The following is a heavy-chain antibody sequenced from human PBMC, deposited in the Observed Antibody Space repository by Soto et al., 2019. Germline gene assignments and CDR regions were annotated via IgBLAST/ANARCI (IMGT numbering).Heavy chain of an antibody. CDR1: GDSISSRSYY. Sequence: LQESGPGLVKPSETLSLTCSVFGDSISSRSYYWAWIRRPPGMGLEWIASISYTGNTYYNPSLTRRAALSGDTSKNQFSLKLSFVTAADTAVYYCARFSWYDGDSITNYYMDFWGNGATVTVSS. J-gene: IGHJ6*03. V-gene: IGHV4-39*01. CDR2: ISYTGNT. D-gene: IGHD6-13*01. CDR3: ARFSWYDGDSITNYYMDF.